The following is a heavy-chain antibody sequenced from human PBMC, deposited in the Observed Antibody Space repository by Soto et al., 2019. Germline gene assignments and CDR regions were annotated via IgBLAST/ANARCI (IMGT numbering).Heavy chain of an antibody. V-gene: IGHV4-30-4*01. CDR3: ARDNILGILYGGMEV. Sequence: PSETLSLTCTVSGVSISSGDYYWSWIRQPPGKGLEWTGYIYYSGSTYYNPSLKSRVTISVDTSKNQFSLKLSSVTAADTAVYYCARDNILGILYGGMEVWGQGTTVNVSS. J-gene: IGHJ6*01. D-gene: IGHD3-3*01. CDR1: GVSISSGDYY. CDR2: IYYSGST.